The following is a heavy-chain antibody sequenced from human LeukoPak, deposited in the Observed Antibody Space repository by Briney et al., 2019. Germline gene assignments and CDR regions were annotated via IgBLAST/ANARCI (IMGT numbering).Heavy chain of an antibody. V-gene: IGHV3-74*01. J-gene: IGHJ3*02. CDR2: INSDGSST. Sequence: GGSLRLSCAASGFTFSSYWMHWVHQAPGKGLVWVSRINSDGSSTSYADSVKGRFTISRDNAKNTLYLQMNSLRAEDTAVYYCARGFPVVPAALDIWGQGTMVTVSS. D-gene: IGHD2-2*01. CDR1: GFTFSSYW. CDR3: ARGFPVVPAALDI.